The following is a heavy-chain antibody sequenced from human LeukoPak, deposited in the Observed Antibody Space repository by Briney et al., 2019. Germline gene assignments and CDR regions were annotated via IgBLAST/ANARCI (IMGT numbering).Heavy chain of an antibody. V-gene: IGHV3-30*18. J-gene: IGHJ4*02. CDR2: ISYDGSNK. CDR1: GFTFSSYG. D-gene: IGHD4-23*01. CDR3: AKTLQPFYDYGGNHLGY. Sequence: GRSLRLSCAASGFTFSSYGMHWVRQAPGKGLEWVAVISYDGSNKYYADSVKGRFTISRDNSKNTLYLQMNSLRAEDTAVYYCAKTLQPFYDYGGNHLGYWGQGTLVTVSS.